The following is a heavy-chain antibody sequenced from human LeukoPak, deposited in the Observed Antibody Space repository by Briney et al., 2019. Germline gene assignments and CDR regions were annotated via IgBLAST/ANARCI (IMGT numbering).Heavy chain of an antibody. CDR3: ARNGYSGYDSPLVYYYYMDV. J-gene: IGHJ6*03. CDR1: RGSISSSTNY. Sequence: PSETLSLTCTVSRGSISSSTNYWGWIRQPPGKGLEWIGEINHSGSTNYNPSLKSRVTISVDTSKNQFSLKLSSVTAADTAVYYCARNGYSGYDSPLVYYYYMDVWGKGTTVTISS. D-gene: IGHD5-12*01. CDR2: INHSGST. V-gene: IGHV4-39*07.